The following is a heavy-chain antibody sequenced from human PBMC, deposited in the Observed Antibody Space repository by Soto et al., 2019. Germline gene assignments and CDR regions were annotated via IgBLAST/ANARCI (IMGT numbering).Heavy chain of an antibody. J-gene: IGHJ6*02. Sequence: GGSLRLSCISSGFTFRTYTMNWVRQAPGKGLEWVSGIRGFSPYTFYAESVKGRFTISRDNAKSSLYLQMNSLRAEDTAVYYCARDRGYHEPAHYYNAMEVWGQGTTVTAP. CDR2: IRGFSPYT. CDR1: GFTFRTYT. V-gene: IGHV3-21*01. D-gene: IGHD3-10*01. CDR3: ARDRGYHEPAHYYNAMEV.